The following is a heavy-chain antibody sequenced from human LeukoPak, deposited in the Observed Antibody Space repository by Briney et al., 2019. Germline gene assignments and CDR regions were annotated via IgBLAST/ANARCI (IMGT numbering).Heavy chain of an antibody. CDR3: TREEYSSFWSTAGAFDI. CDR2: ISKDGGFK. CDR1: GFTFSSYN. Sequence: QTGGSLRLSCAASGFTFSSYNLHWVRQAPGKGLEWVAVISKDGGFKYYADSVKGRFTISRDNSKNTFYLQMNSLIIEDTAVYYCTREEYSSFWSTAGAFDIWGQGTIVTVSS. V-gene: IGHV3-30*03. J-gene: IGHJ3*02. D-gene: IGHD6-19*01.